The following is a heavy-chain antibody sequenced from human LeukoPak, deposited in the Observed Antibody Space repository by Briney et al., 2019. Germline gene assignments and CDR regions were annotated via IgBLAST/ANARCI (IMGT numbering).Heavy chain of an antibody. CDR1: GFTFSTYS. CDR3: ARLDILTGNYYYFEY. D-gene: IGHD3-9*01. V-gene: IGHV3-21*01. J-gene: IGHJ4*02. Sequence: GGSLRLSCAASGFTFSTYSMNWVRQAPGKGLEWVSSISSSSSYIHYADSVKGRFTISRDNAKNTLYLQMNSLRAEDTAVYFCARLDILTGNYYYFEYWGQGSLVTVSS. CDR2: ISSSSSYI.